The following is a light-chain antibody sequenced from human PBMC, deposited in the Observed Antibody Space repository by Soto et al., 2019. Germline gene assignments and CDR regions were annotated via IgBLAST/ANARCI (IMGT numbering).Light chain of an antibody. V-gene: IGLV2-23*03. Sequence: QAVRTQPASVSWSPGQSITISCTGASSDVGSYYLVSWYQHHPGKAPKLIIYEGNERPSGVSNRFSGSKSGNTASLTISGLQAEDEADYYCCSTAGSSTFVFGAGTKVTVL. J-gene: IGLJ1*01. CDR1: SSDVGSYYL. CDR3: CSTAGSSTFV. CDR2: EGN.